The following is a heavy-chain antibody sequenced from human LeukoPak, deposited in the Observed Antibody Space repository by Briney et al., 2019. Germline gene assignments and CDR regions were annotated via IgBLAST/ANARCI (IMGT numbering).Heavy chain of an antibody. CDR2: IIPIFGTA. V-gene: IGHV1-69*05. J-gene: IGHJ6*03. CDR1: GGTFSSYA. Sequence: SVKVSCKASGGTFSSYAISWVRQAPGQGLEWMGRIIPIFGTANYAQKFQGRVTITTDESTSTAYMELSSLRYEDTAVYYCASDKKERYGEGYYYYYMDVWGKGTTVTVSS. CDR3: ASDKKERYGEGYYYYYMDV. D-gene: IGHD4-17*01.